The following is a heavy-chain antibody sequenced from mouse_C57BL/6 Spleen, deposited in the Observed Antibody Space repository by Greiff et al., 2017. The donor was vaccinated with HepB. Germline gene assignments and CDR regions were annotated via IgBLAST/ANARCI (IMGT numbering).Heavy chain of an antibody. CDR3: ARVTITAGVEGDGGD. Sequence: QVQLQQPGAELVKPGASVKLSCKASGYTFTSYWMQWVKQRPGQGLEWIGEIHPSDSYTNYNQKFKGKATLTVDTSSSTAYMQRSSLTSEDSAVYDCARVTITAGVEGDGGDWGQGTTLTVSS. V-gene: IGHV1-50*01. CDR1: GYTFTSYW. CDR2: IHPSDSYT. D-gene: IGHD1-1*01. J-gene: IGHJ2*01.